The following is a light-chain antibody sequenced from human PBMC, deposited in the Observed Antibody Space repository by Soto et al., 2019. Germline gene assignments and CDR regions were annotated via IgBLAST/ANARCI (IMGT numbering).Light chain of an antibody. CDR1: QSIRTS. V-gene: IGKV3-11*01. J-gene: IGKJ2*04. Sequence: QGERATLSCRASQSIRTSLAWYQQKPGQAPRLVIFDASNRANGVPARFGGSGSGTDFTLTINSLEFLHFEDYIRQCS. CDR3: QCS. CDR2: DAS.